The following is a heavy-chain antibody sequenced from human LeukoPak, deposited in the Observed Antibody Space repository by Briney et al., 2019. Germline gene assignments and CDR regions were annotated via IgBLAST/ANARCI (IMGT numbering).Heavy chain of an antibody. D-gene: IGHD2-15*01. V-gene: IGHV3-30*02. Sequence: GGSLRPSCVVSGFTFRSYAMHWVRQAPGKGLEWVAFIGYDGSNEFYADSVKGRFTISRDNSKNTLYLQMNSLRAEDTAVYYCARDGSYCSGGSCSVVGGMDVWGQGTTVTVSS. J-gene: IGHJ6*02. CDR2: IGYDGSNE. CDR1: GFTFRSYA. CDR3: ARDGSYCSGGSCSVVGGMDV.